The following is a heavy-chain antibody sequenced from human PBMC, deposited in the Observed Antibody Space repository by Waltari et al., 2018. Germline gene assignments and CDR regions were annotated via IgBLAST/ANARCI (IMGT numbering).Heavy chain of an antibody. CDR1: GFTFSSYW. CDR3: ARDRRDGYNSNWFDP. Sequence: EVQLVESGGGLVQPGGSLRLSCAASGFTFSSYWMSWVRQAPGKGLEWVANIKQDGSEKYYVDSVKGRFTISRDNAKNSLYLQMNSLRAEDTAVYYCARDRRDGYNSNWFDPWGQGTLVTVSS. D-gene: IGHD5-12*01. J-gene: IGHJ5*02. V-gene: IGHV3-7*01. CDR2: IKQDGSEK.